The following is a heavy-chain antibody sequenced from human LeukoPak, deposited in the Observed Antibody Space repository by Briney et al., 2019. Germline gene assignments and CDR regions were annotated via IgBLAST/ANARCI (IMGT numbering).Heavy chain of an antibody. D-gene: IGHD3-10*01. CDR1: GFTFDDYA. J-gene: IGHJ1*01. Sequence: PGRSLRLSCAASGFTFDDYAMHWVRQAPGKGLEWVSGISWNSGSIGYADSVKGRFTISRDNAKNSLYLQMNSLRAEDTALYYCAKGPATNYYGPAGYFQHWGQGTLVTVSS. CDR2: ISWNSGSI. CDR3: AKGPATNYYGPAGYFQH. V-gene: IGHV3-9*01.